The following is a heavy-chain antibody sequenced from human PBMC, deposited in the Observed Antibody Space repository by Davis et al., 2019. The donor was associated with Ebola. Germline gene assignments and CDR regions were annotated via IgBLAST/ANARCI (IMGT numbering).Heavy chain of an antibody. CDR1: RYSFTNYD. D-gene: IGHD2-2*01. V-gene: IGHV1-8*02. CDR2: MNPNSGNT. Sequence: ASVKVSCKASRYSFTNYDINWVRQATGQGLEWMGWMNPNSGNTGYAQKFQGRVTITRDTSISTAYMELSSLRSEDTAVYYCARGLPAAPRHRWFDPWGQGTLVTVSS. CDR3: ARGLPAAPRHRWFDP. J-gene: IGHJ5*02.